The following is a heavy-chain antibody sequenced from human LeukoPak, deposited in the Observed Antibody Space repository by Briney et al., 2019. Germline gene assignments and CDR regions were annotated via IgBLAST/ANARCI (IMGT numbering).Heavy chain of an antibody. CDR2: ISSKAFGATP. J-gene: IGHJ4*02. CDR1: GFSFGDYA. Sequence: GGSLRLSCTSVGFSFGDYAVSWFRPAPGKGLEWVGYISSKAFGATPQYAPSVGGRFTISRDDSKSIAHLQMNSLKTEDTAVYYCTRNTVTVHFDYWGQGTPVTVSS. D-gene: IGHD4-17*01. V-gene: IGHV3-49*03. CDR3: TRNTVTVHFDY.